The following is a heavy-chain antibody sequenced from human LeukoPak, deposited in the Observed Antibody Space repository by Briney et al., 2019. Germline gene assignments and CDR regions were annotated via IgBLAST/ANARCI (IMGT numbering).Heavy chain of an antibody. CDR1: GGSISSYF. CDR2: ICTSGST. Sequence: KPSETLSLTCTVSGGSISSYFWSWIRQPPGKGLEWIGYICTSGSTNYNPSLKSRVTISVDTSKNQFSLKLSSVTAADTAVYYCARLDGNLDAFDIWGQGTMVTVSS. J-gene: IGHJ3*02. D-gene: IGHD1-14*01. CDR3: ARLDGNLDAFDI. V-gene: IGHV4-4*09.